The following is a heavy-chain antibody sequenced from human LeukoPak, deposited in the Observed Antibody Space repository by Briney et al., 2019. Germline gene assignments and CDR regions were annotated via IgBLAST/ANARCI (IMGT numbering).Heavy chain of an antibody. Sequence: GESLKISCKCSGYSFTSYWIVWVRQMPGKGLEWMGIIYPGDSDTRYSPSFQGQVTISVDKSISTAYLQWSSLKASDTAIYYCAKIDRQYCSRSSCYALDFWGQGTQVTVSS. CDR1: GYSFTSYW. D-gene: IGHD2-2*01. CDR3: AKIDRQYCSRSSCYALDF. J-gene: IGHJ4*02. V-gene: IGHV5-51*01. CDR2: IYPGDSDT.